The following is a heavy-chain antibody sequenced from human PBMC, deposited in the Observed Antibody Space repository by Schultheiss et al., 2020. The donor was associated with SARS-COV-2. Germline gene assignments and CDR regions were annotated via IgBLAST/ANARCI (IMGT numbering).Heavy chain of an antibody. J-gene: IGHJ6*02. D-gene: IGHD2-2*01. CDR1: GGSISSYY. CDR2: IYYSGST. CDR3: ASAGYCSSTSCLTPYYYGMDV. Sequence: SETLSLTCTVSGGSISSYYWSWIRQPPGKGLEWIGYIYYSGSTNYNPSLKSRVTISVDTSKNQFSLKLSSVTAADTAVYYCASAGYCSSTSCLTPYYYGMDVWGQGTTVTVSS. V-gene: IGHV4-59*08.